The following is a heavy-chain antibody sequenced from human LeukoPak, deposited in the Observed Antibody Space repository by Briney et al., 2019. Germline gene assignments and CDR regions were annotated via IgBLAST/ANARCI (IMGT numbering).Heavy chain of an antibody. J-gene: IGHJ4*02. CDR1: GYTFTSYG. D-gene: IGHD1-7*01. CDR2: ISAYNGNT. CDR3: ARPSITGTPPDFDY. Sequence: ASVKVSCKASGYTFTSYGISWVRQAPGQGLEWMGWISAYNGNTNYAQKLQGRVTMTTDTSTSTAYMELSSLRSEDTAVYYCARPSITGTPPDFDYWGQGTLVTVSS. V-gene: IGHV1-18*01.